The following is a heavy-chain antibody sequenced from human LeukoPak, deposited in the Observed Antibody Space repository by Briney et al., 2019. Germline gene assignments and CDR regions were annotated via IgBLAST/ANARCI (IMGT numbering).Heavy chain of an antibody. CDR2: INRDGSSA. V-gene: IGHV3-74*01. CDR3: AREDSGSYHPDR. J-gene: IGHJ4*02. Sequence: GGSLRLSCAASGFIFGSFWMHWVRQAPGKGLVWVSGINRDGSSATYADSVMGRLTISRDNAKSTLYLEINSLRAEDTAVYYCAREDSGSYHPDRWGQGALVTVSS. D-gene: IGHD1-26*01. CDR1: GFIFGSFW.